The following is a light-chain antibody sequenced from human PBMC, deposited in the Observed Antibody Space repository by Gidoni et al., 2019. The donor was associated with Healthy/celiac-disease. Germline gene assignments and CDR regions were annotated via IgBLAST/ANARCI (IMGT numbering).Light chain of an antibody. Sequence: EIVMTQSPATLSVSPGERATLSCRASQSVSRNLAWYQQKPGQAPSLLIYGASTRATGIPARFSGSGSGTEFTLTISSLQSEDFAVYYCQQYNNWPWTFGQXTKVEIK. CDR1: QSVSRN. CDR2: GAS. CDR3: QQYNNWPWT. V-gene: IGKV3-15*01. J-gene: IGKJ1*01.